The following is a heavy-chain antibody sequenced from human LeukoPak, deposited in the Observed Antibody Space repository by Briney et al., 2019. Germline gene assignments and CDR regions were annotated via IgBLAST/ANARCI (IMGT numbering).Heavy chain of an antibody. V-gene: IGHV4-34*01. Sequence: SETLSLTCAVYGGSFSGYYWSWIRQPPGKGLEWIGEINHSGSTNYNPSLKSRVTISVDTSKNQFSLKLNSVTAADTAVYYCARAGNRIAVALTEFDSWGQGTLVTVSS. CDR1: GGSFSGYY. D-gene: IGHD6-19*01. CDR2: INHSGST. J-gene: IGHJ4*02. CDR3: ARAGNRIAVALTEFDS.